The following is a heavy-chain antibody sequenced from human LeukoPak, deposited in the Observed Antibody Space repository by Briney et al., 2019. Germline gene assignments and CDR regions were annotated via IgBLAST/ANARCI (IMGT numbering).Heavy chain of an antibody. CDR1: GGSISSSSYY. V-gene: IGHV4-39*07. D-gene: IGHD4-17*01. CDR3: AREETLRPFDY. J-gene: IGHJ4*02. CDR2: IYHSGST. Sequence: PSETLSLTCTVSGGSISSSSYYWSWIRQPPGKGLEWIGSIYHSGSTYYNPSLKSRVTISVDTSKNQFSLKLSSVTAADTAVYYCAREETLRPFDYWGQGTLVTVSS.